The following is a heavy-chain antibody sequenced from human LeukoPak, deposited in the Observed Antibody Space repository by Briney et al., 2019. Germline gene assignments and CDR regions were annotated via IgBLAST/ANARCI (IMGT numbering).Heavy chain of an antibody. CDR1: GGSFSGYY. CDR3: ARALGYCSGGSCFGVNWFDP. V-gene: IGHV4-34*01. CDR2: INHSGST. J-gene: IGHJ5*02. Sequence: SETLSLTCAVYGGSFSGYYWSWIRQPPGKGLEWIGEINHSGSTNYNPSLKSRVTISVDTSKNQFSLKLSSVTAADTAVYYCARALGYCSGGSCFGVNWFDPWGQGTLVTVSS. D-gene: IGHD2-15*01.